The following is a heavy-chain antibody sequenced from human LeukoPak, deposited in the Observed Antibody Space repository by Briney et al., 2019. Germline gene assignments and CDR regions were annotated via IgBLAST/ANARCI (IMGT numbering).Heavy chain of an antibody. D-gene: IGHD3-10*01. V-gene: IGHV3-11*01. Sequence: GGSLRLSCAASGFTFSDYYMSWIRQAPGKGLEWVSYISSSGSTIYYADSVKGRFTISRDNAKNSLHLQMNSLRAEDTAVYYCARVRVLWFGELLGPADYWGQGTLVTVSS. CDR3: ARVRVLWFGELLGPADY. CDR2: ISSSGSTI. J-gene: IGHJ4*02. CDR1: GFTFSDYY.